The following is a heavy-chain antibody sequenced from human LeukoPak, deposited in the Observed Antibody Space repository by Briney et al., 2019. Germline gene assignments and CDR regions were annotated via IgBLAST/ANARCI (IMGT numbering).Heavy chain of an antibody. J-gene: IGHJ6*02. CDR1: GFTFSSYS. D-gene: IGHD2-2*01. CDR2: ISSSSSYI. Sequence: GGSLRLSCAASGFTFSSYSMNWVRQAPGKGLEWISSISSSSSYIYYADSVKGRFTISRDNAKNSLYLQMNSLRAEDTAVYYCARGVRDCSSTSLYYYYYGMDVWGQGTTVTVSS. V-gene: IGHV3-21*01. CDR3: ARGVRDCSSTSLYYYYYGMDV.